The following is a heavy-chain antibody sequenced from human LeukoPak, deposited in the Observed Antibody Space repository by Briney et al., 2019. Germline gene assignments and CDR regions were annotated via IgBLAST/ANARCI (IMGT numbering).Heavy chain of an antibody. V-gene: IGHV3-33*01. J-gene: IGHJ6*02. CDR1: GFSFSNYD. CDR2: IWYDGSNK. Sequence: SGGSLRLSCAASGFSFSNYDMHWVRHAPGKGLEWVAIIWYDGSNKYYGDSVKGRFTTSRDNSKNTLYLQMNSLRAEDTAMYYCATMDVWGQGTTVTVSS. CDR3: ATMDV.